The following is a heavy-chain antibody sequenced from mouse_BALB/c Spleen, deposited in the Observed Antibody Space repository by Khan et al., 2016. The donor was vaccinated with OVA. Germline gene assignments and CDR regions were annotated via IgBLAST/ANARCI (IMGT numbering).Heavy chain of an antibody. CDR3: ARDGACYRYSWFAY. CDR2: IIPNNGGT. V-gene: IGHV1-18*01. CDR1: GYTFTEYT. Sequence: VQLKESGPELVKPGASVKISCRTSGYTFTEYTMHWVKQSHGKSLEWIGGIIPNNGGTKYNQKFKGKATLTIDKSSSTAYMELRSLTSEDSTFYYCARDGACYRYSWFAYWGQGTLVTVSA. J-gene: IGHJ3*01. D-gene: IGHD2-14*01.